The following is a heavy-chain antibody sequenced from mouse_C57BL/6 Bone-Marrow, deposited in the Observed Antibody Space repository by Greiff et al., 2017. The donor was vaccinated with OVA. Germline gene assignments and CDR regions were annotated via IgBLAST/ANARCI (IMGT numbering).Heavy chain of an antibody. Sequence: QVQLKESGAELARPGASVKMSCKASGYTFTSYTMHWVKQRPGQGLEWIGYINPSSGYTKYNQKFKDKATLTADKSSSTAYMQLSSLTSEDSAVYYCARVRYYYAMDYGGQGTSVTVSS. V-gene: IGHV1-4*01. J-gene: IGHJ4*01. CDR3: ARVRYYYAMDY. CDR1: GYTFTSYT. CDR2: INPSSGYT.